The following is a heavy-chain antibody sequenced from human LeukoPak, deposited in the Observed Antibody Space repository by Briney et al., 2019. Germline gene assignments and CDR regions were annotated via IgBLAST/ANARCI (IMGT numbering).Heavy chain of an antibody. J-gene: IGHJ4*02. V-gene: IGHV4-4*02. Sequence: SETLSLTCTVSGGSITSDNWWSWVRQTPGKGLEWIGEVYHRGNTNYNPSLKSRVTVSVDKSKNQFSLNLNSVTAADTAVYYCARVPRGAGALDYWGQGTLVTVSS. D-gene: IGHD3-10*01. CDR1: GGSITSDNW. CDR2: VYHRGNT. CDR3: ARVPRGAGALDY.